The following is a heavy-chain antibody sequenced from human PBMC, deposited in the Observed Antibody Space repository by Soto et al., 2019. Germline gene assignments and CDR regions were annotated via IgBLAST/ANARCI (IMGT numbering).Heavy chain of an antibody. CDR1: GVTFKDYG. CDR2: ISYXXKQT. V-gene: IGHV3-30*03. J-gene: IGHJ2*01. CDR3: ARDGWGSNWYFDL. D-gene: IGHD3-16*01. Sequence: GGSLRLSCGAPGVTFKDYGMHWVRQAPGKGLEWVAVISYXXKQTYYADSVKGRFTISKDKSKRTLXXQMNSLRVDDTAVYYCARDGWGSNWYFDLWGRGTLVTVSS.